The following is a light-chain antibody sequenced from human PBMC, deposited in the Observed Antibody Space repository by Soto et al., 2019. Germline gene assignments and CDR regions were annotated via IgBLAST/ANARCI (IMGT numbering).Light chain of an antibody. Sequence: VLTQSPATLSLSPGERATLSCRASQSIGSYLAWYQQRPGQPPRLLIYDASNRATGIPARFSGSGSGTDFTLTISSLEPEDFAVYYCQQRNNWQAFGQGTRLEIK. CDR2: DAS. CDR3: QQRNNWQA. CDR1: QSIGSY. J-gene: IGKJ5*01. V-gene: IGKV3-11*01.